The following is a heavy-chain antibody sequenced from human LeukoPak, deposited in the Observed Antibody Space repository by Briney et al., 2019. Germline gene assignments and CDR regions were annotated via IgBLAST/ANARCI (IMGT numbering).Heavy chain of an antibody. CDR3: AREGVVATFDY. Sequence: PGGSLRLSCAASGFTFSSYSMNWVRQAPGKGLEWVSSISSSSGYIYYADSVKGRFTISRDKAKNSLYLQMNSLRAEDTAIYYCAREGVVATFDYWGQGTLVTVSS. CDR1: GFTFSSYS. CDR2: ISSSSGYI. V-gene: IGHV3-21*01. J-gene: IGHJ4*02. D-gene: IGHD2-21*01.